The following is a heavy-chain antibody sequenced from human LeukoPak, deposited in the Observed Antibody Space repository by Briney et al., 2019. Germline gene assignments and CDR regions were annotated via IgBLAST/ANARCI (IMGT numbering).Heavy chain of an antibody. CDR3: ARHFAAMVREDSRSAFDI. D-gene: IGHD5-18*01. CDR1: GYSFTSYW. Sequence: GESLKISCKGSGYSFTSYWIGWVRQMPGKGLEWMGIIYPGDSDTRYSPSFQGQVTISADKSISTAYLQWSSLKASDTAMYYCARHFAAMVREDSRSAFDIWGQGTMVTVSS. J-gene: IGHJ3*02. V-gene: IGHV5-51*01. CDR2: IYPGDSDT.